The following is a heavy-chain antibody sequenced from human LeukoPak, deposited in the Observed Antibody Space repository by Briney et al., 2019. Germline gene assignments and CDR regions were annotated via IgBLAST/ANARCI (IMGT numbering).Heavy chain of an antibody. CDR1: GYTFTGYY. V-gene: IGHV1-2*04. D-gene: IGHD2-2*01. Sequence: ASVKVSCKASGYTFTGYYMHRVRQAPGQGLEWMGWINPNSGGTNYAQKFQGWVTMTRDTSISTAYMELSRLRSDDTAVYYCARDGWGYCSSTSCYGAIYFDYWGQGTLVTVSS. J-gene: IGHJ4*02. CDR2: INPNSGGT. CDR3: ARDGWGYCSSTSCYGAIYFDY.